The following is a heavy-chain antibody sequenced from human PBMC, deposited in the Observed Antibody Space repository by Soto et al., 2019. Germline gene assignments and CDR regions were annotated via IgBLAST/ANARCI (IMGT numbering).Heavy chain of an antibody. J-gene: IGHJ4*02. CDR3: AKGRVLVSYFDY. Sequence: EVQLLESGGGLVQPGGSLRLSCAASGFTFSSYAMSWVRQAPGKGLEWVSAISGSGGSTYYADSVKGRFTNSRDNSKNTLYLQMNSLRAEDTAVYYCAKGRVLVSYFDYWGQGTLVTVSS. D-gene: IGHD2-21*01. CDR2: ISGSGGST. V-gene: IGHV3-23*01. CDR1: GFTFSSYA.